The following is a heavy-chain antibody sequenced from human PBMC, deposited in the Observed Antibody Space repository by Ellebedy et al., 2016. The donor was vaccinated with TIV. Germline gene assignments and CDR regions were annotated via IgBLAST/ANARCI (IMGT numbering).Heavy chain of an antibody. CDR2: ISGHNGNT. Sequence: AASVKVSCKASGFIFSSFGISWVRQAPGQGLEWMGWISGHNGNTTYAQKFQGRVTMTTDTSTSTTYMELRGLRFDDTALYSCARIGGGVSGTSIDVWGQGTIVTVSS. CDR1: GFIFSSFG. V-gene: IGHV1-18*01. D-gene: IGHD3-16*01. CDR3: ARIGGGVSGTSIDV. J-gene: IGHJ3*01.